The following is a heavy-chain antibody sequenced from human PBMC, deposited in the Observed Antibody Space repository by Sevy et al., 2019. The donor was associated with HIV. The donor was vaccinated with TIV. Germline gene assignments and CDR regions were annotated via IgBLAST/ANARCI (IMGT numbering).Heavy chain of an antibody. D-gene: IGHD6-19*01. CDR1: GYTFTSYG. Sequence: ASVKVSCKASGYTFTSYGISWVRQAPGQGLEWMGWISAYNGNTNYAQKLQGRVTMTTDTSTGTAYMELRSLRSDDTAVYYCARDRAVAGLNYYYYGMDVWGQGTTVTVSS. V-gene: IGHV1-18*01. CDR3: ARDRAVAGLNYYYYGMDV. CDR2: ISAYNGNT. J-gene: IGHJ6*02.